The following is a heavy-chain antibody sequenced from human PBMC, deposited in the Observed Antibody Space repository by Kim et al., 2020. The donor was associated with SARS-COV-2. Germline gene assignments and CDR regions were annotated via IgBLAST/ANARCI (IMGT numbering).Heavy chain of an antibody. Sequence: CRVTISVDTSKNQFSLKLSSVTAADTAVYYCARASVLLWFGEFHDAFDIWGQGTMVTVSS. J-gene: IGHJ3*02. V-gene: IGHV4-34*01. D-gene: IGHD3-10*01. CDR3: ARASVLLWFGEFHDAFDI.